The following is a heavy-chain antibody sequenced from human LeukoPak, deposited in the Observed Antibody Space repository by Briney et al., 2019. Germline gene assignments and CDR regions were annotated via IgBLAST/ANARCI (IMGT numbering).Heavy chain of an antibody. CDR1: GGSISSGDYY. D-gene: IGHD6-6*01. Sequence: PSETLSLTCTVSGGSISSGDYYWSWIRQPPGKGLEWIGYIYYSGSTYYNPSLKSRVTISVDTSKNQFSLKLSSVTAADTAVYYCARVFRVIEYSSSPVHYGMDVWGQGTTVTVSS. J-gene: IGHJ6*02. CDR2: IYYSGST. V-gene: IGHV4-30-4*01. CDR3: ARVFRVIEYSSSPVHYGMDV.